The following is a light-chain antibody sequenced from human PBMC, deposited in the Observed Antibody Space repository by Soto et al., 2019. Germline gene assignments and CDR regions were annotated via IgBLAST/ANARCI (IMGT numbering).Light chain of an antibody. CDR2: EVS. CDR3: SSYAGSNNLV. J-gene: IGLJ2*01. V-gene: IGLV2-8*01. CDR1: SSDVGGYNY. Sequence: QSALTQPPSASGSSGQSVTISCTGTSSDVGGYNYVSWYQQHPGKAPQLMIYEVSKRPSGVPDRFSGSKSGNTASLTVSGLQAEDEADYYCSSYAGSNNLVFGGGTKLTVL.